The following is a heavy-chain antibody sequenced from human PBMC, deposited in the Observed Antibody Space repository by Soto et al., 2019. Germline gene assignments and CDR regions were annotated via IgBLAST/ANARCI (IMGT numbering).Heavy chain of an antibody. J-gene: IGHJ3*02. V-gene: IGHV4-4*02. Sequence: SETLSLTCAVSGGSIRSSNWWSWVRQPPGKGLEWIGEIYHSGSTNYNPSLKSRVTISVDKSKNQFSLKLSSVTAADTAVYYCARRKDNGSSGDGYEQHAFDIWGQGTMVTVSS. CDR2: IYHSGST. CDR3: ARRKDNGSSGDGYEQHAFDI. CDR1: GGSIRSSNW. D-gene: IGHD5-12*01.